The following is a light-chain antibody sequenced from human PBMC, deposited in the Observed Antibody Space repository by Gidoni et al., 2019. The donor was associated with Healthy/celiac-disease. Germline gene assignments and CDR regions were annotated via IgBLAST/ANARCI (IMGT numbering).Light chain of an antibody. V-gene: IGKV3-20*01. Sequence: EMVLTPPPGTLSLSPGERATLSCRASQSVSSSYLAWYQQKPGQAPRLLIYGASSRATGIPDRFSGSGSGTDFTLTISRLEAEDVAVYYCQQYGSSLITFGQGTRLEIK. CDR1: QSVSSSY. CDR2: GAS. CDR3: QQYGSSLIT. J-gene: IGKJ5*01.